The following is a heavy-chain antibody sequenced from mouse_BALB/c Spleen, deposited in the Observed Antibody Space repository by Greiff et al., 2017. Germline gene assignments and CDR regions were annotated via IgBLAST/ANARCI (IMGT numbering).Heavy chain of an antibody. V-gene: IGHV2-2*02. CDR1: GFSLTSYG. D-gene: IGHD1-2*01. Sequence: VKLMESGPGLVQPSQSLSITCTVSGFSLTSYGVHWVRQSPGKGLEWLGVIWSGGSTDYNAAFISRLSISKDNSKSQVFFKMNSLQANDTAIYYCARNYYGLYWYFDVWGAGTTVTVSS. CDR3: ARNYYGLYWYFDV. CDR2: IWSGGST. J-gene: IGHJ1*01.